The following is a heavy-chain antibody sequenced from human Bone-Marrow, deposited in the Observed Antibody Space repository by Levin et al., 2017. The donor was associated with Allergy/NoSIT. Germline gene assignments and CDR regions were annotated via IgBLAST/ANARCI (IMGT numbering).Heavy chain of an antibody. CDR3: ARRDQTANLKYYYYGMDV. Sequence: PGGSLRLSCAASGFTFSDYYMSWIRQAPGKGLEWVSYISSSGSTIYYADSVKGRFTISRDNAKNSLYLQMNSLRAEDTAVYYCARRDQTANLKYYYYGMDVWGQGTTVTVSS. CDR2: ISSSGSTI. J-gene: IGHJ6*02. V-gene: IGHV3-11*01. CDR1: GFTFSDYY. D-gene: IGHD1-1*01.